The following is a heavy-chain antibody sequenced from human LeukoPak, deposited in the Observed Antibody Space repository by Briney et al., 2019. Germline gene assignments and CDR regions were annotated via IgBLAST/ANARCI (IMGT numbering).Heavy chain of an antibody. CDR2: INHSGST. CDR1: GYSISSGYY. CDR3: ARGRDFDL. V-gene: IGHV4-38-2*02. Sequence: SETLSLTCTVSGYSISSGYYWGWIRQPPGKGLEWTGEINHSGSTNYNPSLKSRVTISVDTSKNQFSLKLSSVTAADTAVYYCARGRDFDLWGRGTLVTVSS. J-gene: IGHJ2*01.